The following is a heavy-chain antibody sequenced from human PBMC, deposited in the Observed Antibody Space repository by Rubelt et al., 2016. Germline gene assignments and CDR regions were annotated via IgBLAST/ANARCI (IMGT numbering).Heavy chain of an antibody. V-gene: IGHV3-23*01. J-gene: IGHJ4*02. CDR3: AKSTLPSSYSSASGDGY. CDR1: SSDA. Sequence: SSDAMHWVRQAPGKGLEWVSAISGSGGSTYYADSVKGRFTISRDNSKNTLYLQMNSLRAEDTAVYYCAKSTLPSSYSSASGDGYWGQGTLVTVSS. D-gene: IGHD6-6*01. CDR2: ISGSGGST.